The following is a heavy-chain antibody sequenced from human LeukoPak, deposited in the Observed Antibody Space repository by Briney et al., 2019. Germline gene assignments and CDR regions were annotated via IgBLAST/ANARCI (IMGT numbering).Heavy chain of an antibody. V-gene: IGHV3-23*01. Sequence: GGSLRLSCAASGFTFSSYAMGWVRQAPGKGLEWVSAISGSGGNTYYADSVKGRFTISRDNSKNALYLQMNSLRAEDTAVYYCAKGSSSWSYGMDVWGQGTTVTVSS. CDR3: AKGSSSWSYGMDV. CDR1: GFTFSSYA. D-gene: IGHD6-13*01. J-gene: IGHJ6*02. CDR2: ISGSGGNT.